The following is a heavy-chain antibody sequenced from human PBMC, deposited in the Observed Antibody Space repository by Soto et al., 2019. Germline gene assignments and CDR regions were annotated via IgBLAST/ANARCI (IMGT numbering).Heavy chain of an antibody. J-gene: IGHJ6*03. CDR1: GFTFSSYG. CDR2: IWYDGSNK. D-gene: IGHD3-10*01. V-gene: IGHV3-33*01. CDR3: ARDPYGSGSYYWSVFYYMDV. Sequence: GGSLRLSCAASGFTFSSYGMHWVRQAPGKGLEWVAVIWYDGSNKYYADSVKGQFTISRDNSKNTLYLQMNSLRAEDTAVYYCARDPYGSGSYYWSVFYYMDVWGKGTTVTVSS.